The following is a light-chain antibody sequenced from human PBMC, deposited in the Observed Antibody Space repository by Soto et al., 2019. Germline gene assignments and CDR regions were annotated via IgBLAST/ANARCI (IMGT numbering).Light chain of an antibody. V-gene: IGKV1-5*01. J-gene: IGKJ1*01. CDR2: DVS. CDR1: ESISSW. CDR3: LQHNSFPRT. Sequence: DIQMTQSPSTLSASIGDRVVITCRASESISSWLAWYQQKPGKAPKLLIYDVSSLESGVPSRFSGSGSGTEFTLTISSLQPDDFATYYCLQHNSFPRTFGQGTKVDIK.